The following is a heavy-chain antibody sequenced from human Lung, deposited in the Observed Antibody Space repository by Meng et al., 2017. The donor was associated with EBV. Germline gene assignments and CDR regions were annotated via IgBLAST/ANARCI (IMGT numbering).Heavy chain of an antibody. CDR1: GGYISSTNW. CDR2: IYHRGNT. Sequence: QVHLQSSGPGLAEPAGTRSLTCTVSGGYISSTNWWSWVRQPPGKGLEWIGQIYHRGNTNYKPSLKSRVTISLDKSKNQFSLNLTSVTAADTAVYFCARERVKSSVTRGPFDWGRGTLVTVSS. CDR3: ARERVKSSVTRGPFD. J-gene: IGHJ4*02. D-gene: IGHD3-10*01. V-gene: IGHV4-4*01.